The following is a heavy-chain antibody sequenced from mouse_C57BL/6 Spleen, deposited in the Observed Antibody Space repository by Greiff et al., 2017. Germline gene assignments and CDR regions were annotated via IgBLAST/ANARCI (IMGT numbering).Heavy chain of an antibody. V-gene: IGHV1-52*01. J-gene: IGHJ4*01. CDR3: ARSSVTGTRYATDN. CDR1: GYTFTSYW. CDR2: IDPSDSET. D-gene: IGHD4-1*01. Sequence: VQLQQPGAELVRPGSSVKLSCKASGYTFTSYWMHWVKQRPIQGLEWIGNIDPSDSETHYNQKFKGKATLTVDNSSSTAYMQLSSLTSGDSAVXYCARSSVTGTRYATDNWGQGTSVTVSS.